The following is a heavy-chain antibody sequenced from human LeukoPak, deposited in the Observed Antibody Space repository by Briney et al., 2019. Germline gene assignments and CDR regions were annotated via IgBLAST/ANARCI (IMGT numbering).Heavy chain of an antibody. CDR1: GYTFTSYD. D-gene: IGHD6-19*01. CDR3: ARGAEDNFDY. J-gene: IGHJ4*02. CDR2: MNPKSGNT. Sequence: GASVKVSCKSSGYTFTSYDINWVRQATGQGLEWVGWMNPKSGNTGYAQKFQGRVTMTRNTSISTAYMELSTQTAEDTDVYYYARGAEDNFDYWGQRTLVTVSS. V-gene: IGHV1-8*01.